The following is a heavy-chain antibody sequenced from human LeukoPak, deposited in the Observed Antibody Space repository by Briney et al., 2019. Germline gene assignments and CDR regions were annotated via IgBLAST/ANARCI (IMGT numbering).Heavy chain of an antibody. CDR2: IRGDNGNT. Sequence: GASVKVSCKASGYTFSNYGISWVRQAPGQGLEWVGWIRGDNGNTNYAQKLQGRVTMTTDTSTSTAYMELRSLGSDETAVYYCAREKGPFDPWGQGTLVTVSS. V-gene: IGHV1-18*01. CDR3: AREKGPFDP. J-gene: IGHJ5*02. CDR1: GYTFSNYG.